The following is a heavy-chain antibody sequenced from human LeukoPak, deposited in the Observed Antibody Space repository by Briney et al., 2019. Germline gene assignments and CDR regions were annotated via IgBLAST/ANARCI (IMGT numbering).Heavy chain of an antibody. D-gene: IGHD3-22*01. CDR2: IYYSGST. V-gene: IGHV4-39*07. Sequence: SETLSLTCTVSGGSISSSSYYWGWIRQPPGRGLEGIGSIYYSGSTYYNPSLKSRVTISVDTSKNQFSLKLSSVTAADTAVYYCARVVYDSSGYADFDYWGQGTLVTVSS. J-gene: IGHJ4*02. CDR3: ARVVYDSSGYADFDY. CDR1: GGSISSSSYY.